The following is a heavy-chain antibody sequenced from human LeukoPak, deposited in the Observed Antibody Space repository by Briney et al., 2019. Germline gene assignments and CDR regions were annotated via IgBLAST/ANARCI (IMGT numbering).Heavy chain of an antibody. V-gene: IGHV4-34*01. D-gene: IGHD2-2*01. CDR3: ARRDCTSPTCYAASYYFDY. CDR2: IYYSGST. CDR1: GGSFSGYY. J-gene: IGHJ4*02. Sequence: SETLSLTCAVYGGSFSGYYWSWIRQPPGKGLEWIGTIYYSGSTYYNPSLKSRVTISVHTSKNQFSLKLSSVTAPDTAVYYCARRDCTSPTCYAASYYFDYWGQGTLVTVSS.